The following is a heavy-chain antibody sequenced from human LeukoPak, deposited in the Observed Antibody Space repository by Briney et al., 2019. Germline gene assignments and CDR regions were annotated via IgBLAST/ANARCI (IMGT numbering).Heavy chain of an antibody. V-gene: IGHV3-48*01. J-gene: IGHJ5*02. Sequence: GGSLRLSCAASGFIFSRDSMNWVRQAPGKGLEWVSYINGGGSPILYADSVRGRFTISRDNAKNSLYLQMNSLRAEDTAVYYCVRDNPRCCGVVPDNIDDPWGQGTLVTVSS. CDR1: GFIFSRDS. CDR3: VRDNPRCCGVVPDNIDDP. D-gene: IGHD2-15*01. CDR2: INGGGSPI.